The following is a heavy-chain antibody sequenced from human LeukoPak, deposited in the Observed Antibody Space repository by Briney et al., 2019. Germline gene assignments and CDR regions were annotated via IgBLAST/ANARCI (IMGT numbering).Heavy chain of an antibody. CDR2: ISSSSSTI. CDR3: ARGSDYDILIY. CDR1: GFTFSSYS. V-gene: IGHV3-48*04. Sequence: GGSLRLSCAASGFTFSSYSMNWVRQAPGKGLEWVSYISSSSSTIYYADSVKGRFTISRDNAKNSLYLQMNSLRAEDTAVYYCARGSDYDILIYWGQGTLVTVSS. J-gene: IGHJ4*02. D-gene: IGHD3-9*01.